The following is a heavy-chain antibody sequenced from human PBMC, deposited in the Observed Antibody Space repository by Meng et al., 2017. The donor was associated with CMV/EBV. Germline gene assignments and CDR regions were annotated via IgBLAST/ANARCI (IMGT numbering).Heavy chain of an antibody. J-gene: IGHJ4*02. CDR2: IYYSGST. CDR3: ARAPDPKPTTVTTSEYYFDY. CDR1: GGPSSSSRYY. V-gene: IGHV4-39*07. D-gene: IGHD4-11*01. Sequence: SETLSLTCSVSGGPSSSSRYYWGWIRQPPGKGLEWIGSIYYSGSTYYNPSLKSRVTISVDTSKNQFSLKLSSVTAADTAVYYCARAPDPKPTTVTTSEYYFDYWGQGTLVTVSS.